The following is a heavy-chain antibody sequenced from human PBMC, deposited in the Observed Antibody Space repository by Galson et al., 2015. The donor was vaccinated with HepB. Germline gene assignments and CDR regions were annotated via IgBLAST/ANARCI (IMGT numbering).Heavy chain of an antibody. CDR2: VNAGNGNT. J-gene: IGHJ5*02. CDR1: GYTFTSYA. Sequence: SVKVSCKASGYTFTSYAMHWVRQAPGQRLEWMRWVNAGNGNTKYSQKFQGRVTITRDTSASTAYMELSSLRSEDTAVYYCARVNDYGDYGWFDPWGQGTLVTVSS. CDR3: ARVNDYGDYGWFDP. V-gene: IGHV1-3*01. D-gene: IGHD4-17*01.